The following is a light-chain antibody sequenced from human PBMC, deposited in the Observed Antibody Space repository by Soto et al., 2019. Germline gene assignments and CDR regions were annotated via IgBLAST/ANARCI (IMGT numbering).Light chain of an antibody. CDR3: QQYGSSPS. J-gene: IGKJ1*01. CDR1: QSVSTSY. Sequence: EIVMTQSPATLSVSPGERATLSCRASQSVSTSYLAWYQQKPGQAPRLLIYGTSNRATGIPDRFSGSGSGTDFTLTISRLEPEDFAVYYCQQYGSSPSLGQGTKVDIK. CDR2: GTS. V-gene: IGKV3-20*01.